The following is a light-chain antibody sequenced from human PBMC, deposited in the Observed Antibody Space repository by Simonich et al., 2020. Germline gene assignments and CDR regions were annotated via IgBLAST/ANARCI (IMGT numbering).Light chain of an antibody. CDR3: QQYNNWPPWT. CDR1: QSVSRN. V-gene: IGKV3-15*01. Sequence: EIVLTQSPATRSVSPGERATLSCRASQSVSRNLAWDQQKPGQAPRLLIYGASTRATGIPARFSGSGSGTEFTLTISSLQSEDFAVYYCQQYNNWPPWTFGQGTKVEIK. J-gene: IGKJ1*01. CDR2: GAS.